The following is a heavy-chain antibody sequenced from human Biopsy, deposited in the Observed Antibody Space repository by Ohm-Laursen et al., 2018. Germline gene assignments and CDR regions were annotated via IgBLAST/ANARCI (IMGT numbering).Heavy chain of an antibody. CDR3: ARRPYGGTRYWYFDL. D-gene: IGHD4-23*01. V-gene: IGHV4-31*01. CDR1: GGSVSSGGFY. CDR2: IYYSGTT. J-gene: IGHJ2*01. Sequence: SQTLSLTCTVSGGSVSSGGFYWSWIRQHQGKGLVWIGYIYYSGTTYYNPSLKSLVTISVDTSKNQFSLKLNSVTAADTAVYYCARRPYGGTRYWYFDLWGRGTLVTVSS.